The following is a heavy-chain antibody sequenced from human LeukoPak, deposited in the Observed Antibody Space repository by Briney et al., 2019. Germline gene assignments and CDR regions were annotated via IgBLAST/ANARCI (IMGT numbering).Heavy chain of an antibody. CDR3: ARGEGQLERPEPRYFDY. CDR2: ISYGGSNK. CDR1: GFTFSSYA. J-gene: IGHJ4*02. D-gene: IGHD1-1*01. Sequence: AGGSLRLSCAASGFTFSSYAMHWVRQAPGKGLEWVAVISYGGSNKYYADSVKSRFTISRDNSKNTLYLQMNSLRAEDTAVYYCARGEGQLERPEPRYFDYWGQGTLVTVSS. V-gene: IGHV3-30*04.